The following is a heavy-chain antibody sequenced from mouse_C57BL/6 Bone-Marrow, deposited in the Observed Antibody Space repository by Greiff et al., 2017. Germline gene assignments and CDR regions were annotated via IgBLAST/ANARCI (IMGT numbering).Heavy chain of an antibody. CDR3: ARMGWLLPFAY. CDR2: ISNGGGST. D-gene: IGHD2-3*01. CDR1: GFTFSDYY. J-gene: IGHJ3*01. Sequence: EVKLVESGGGLVQPGGSLKLSCAASGFTFSDYYMYWVRQTPEKRLEWVAYISNGGGSTYYPDTVKGRFTISRDNAKNTLNLQMSRLKSEDTAMYYCARMGWLLPFAYWGQGTLVTVSA. V-gene: IGHV5-12*01.